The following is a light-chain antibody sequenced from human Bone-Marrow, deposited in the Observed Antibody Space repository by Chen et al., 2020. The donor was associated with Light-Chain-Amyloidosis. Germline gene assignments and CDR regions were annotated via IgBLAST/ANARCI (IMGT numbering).Light chain of an antibody. J-gene: IGLJ1*01. CDR2: EVT. V-gene: IGLV2-14*01. Sequence: QSSLTQPASVSGSPGQSTPISCTGTSSDVGSDTHVSWYQQHPDKAPKLMIYEVTNRPSWVPDRFSGSKSDNTASLTISGLQTEDEADYFCSSYTITNTLVFGSGTRVTVL. CDR1: SSDVGSDTH. CDR3: SSYTITNTLV.